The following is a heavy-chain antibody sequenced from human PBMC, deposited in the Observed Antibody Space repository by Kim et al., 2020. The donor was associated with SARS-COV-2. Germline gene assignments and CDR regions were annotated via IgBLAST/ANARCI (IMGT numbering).Heavy chain of an antibody. CDR2: IIPIFGTA. V-gene: IGHV1-69*13. Sequence: SVKVSCKASGGTFSSYAISWVRQAPGQGLEWMGGIIPIFGTANYAQKFQGRVTITADESTSTAYMELSSLRSEDTAVYYCAREVEGVKGNWFDPWGQGTLVTVSS. J-gene: IGHJ5*02. CDR3: AREVEGVKGNWFDP. CDR1: GGTFSSYA. D-gene: IGHD3-16*01.